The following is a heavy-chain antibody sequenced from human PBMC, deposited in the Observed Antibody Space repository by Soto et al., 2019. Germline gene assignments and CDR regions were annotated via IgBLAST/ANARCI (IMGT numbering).Heavy chain of an antibody. CDR2: IYSVGTA. Sequence: EVRLVETGGGLIQPGGSLRLSCAVSGFSVSDNYMYWVRQAPGKGLEWVSLIYSVGTARYADSVRGRFAISRDKSKNTLYLQMNILREEDTAVYHCARKTDSGGDGGFWGQGTLVTGSS. V-gene: IGHV3-53*02. CDR3: ARKTDSGGDGGF. CDR1: GFSVSDNY. D-gene: IGHD2-21*01. J-gene: IGHJ4*02.